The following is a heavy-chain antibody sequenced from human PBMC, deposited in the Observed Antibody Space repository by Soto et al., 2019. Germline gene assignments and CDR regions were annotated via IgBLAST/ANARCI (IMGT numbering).Heavy chain of an antibody. CDR1: GYTFTRYG. J-gene: IGHJ6*02. D-gene: IGHD2-8*01. V-gene: IGHV1-18*01. Sequence: QGQLVQSGGEVKKPGASVKVSCKASGYTFTRYGISWVRQAPGQGLEWMGWISGYNGDTKYAQKFQGRVTMTVDTSKTTAYMELRSLTSGDRAVYYCAKNGQPPYYYYGMDVWGQGTTVTVSS. CDR2: ISGYNGDT. CDR3: AKNGQPPYYYYGMDV.